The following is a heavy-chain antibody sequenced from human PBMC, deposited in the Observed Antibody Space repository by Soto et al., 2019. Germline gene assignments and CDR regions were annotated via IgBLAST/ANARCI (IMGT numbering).Heavy chain of an antibody. CDR1: GGSISSGDYY. J-gene: IGHJ4*02. V-gene: IGHV4-30-4*01. CDR2: IYYSGST. Sequence: LSLTGTVSGGSISSGDYYWSWIRQPPGKGLEWIGYIYYSGSTYYNPSLKSRVTISVDTSKNQFSLKLSSVTAADTAVYYCARAYDSSGYPWLWGQGTLVTVSS. CDR3: ARAYDSSGYPWL. D-gene: IGHD3-22*01.